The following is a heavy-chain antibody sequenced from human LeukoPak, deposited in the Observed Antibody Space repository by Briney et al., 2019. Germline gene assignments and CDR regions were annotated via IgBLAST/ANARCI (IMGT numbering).Heavy chain of an antibody. CDR1: GYTFTGYY. Sequence: ASVKVSCKASGYTFTGYYMHWVRQAPGQGLEWRGWINPNSGGTNYAQKFQGWVTMTRDTSISTAYMELSRLRSDDTAVYYCARERYYYGSGSYRYYYYGMDVWGKGTTVTVSS. CDR3: ARERYYYGSGSYRYYYYGMDV. D-gene: IGHD3-10*01. V-gene: IGHV1-2*04. J-gene: IGHJ6*04. CDR2: INPNSGGT.